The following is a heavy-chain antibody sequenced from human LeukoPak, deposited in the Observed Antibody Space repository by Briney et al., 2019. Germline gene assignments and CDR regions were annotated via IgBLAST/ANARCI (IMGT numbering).Heavy chain of an antibody. CDR1: GYTFTSYG. V-gene: IGHV1-18*01. CDR2: ISAYNGNT. J-gene: IGHJ5*02. D-gene: IGHD2-2*01. Sequence: GASLKVSCKASGYTFTSYGISWVRQAPGQGLEWMGWISAYNGNTNYAQKLQGRVTMTTDTSTSTAYMELRSLRSDDTAVYYCARPHLGVVVPAATQGWFDPWGQGTLVTVSS. CDR3: ARPHLGVVVPAATQGWFDP.